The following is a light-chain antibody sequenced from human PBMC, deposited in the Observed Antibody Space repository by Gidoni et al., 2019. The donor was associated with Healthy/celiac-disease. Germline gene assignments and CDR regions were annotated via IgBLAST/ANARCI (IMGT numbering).Light chain of an antibody. CDR1: QSVLYSSNNKNY. CDR2: WAS. Sequence: IVMTQSPASLAVSLGERATINCKSSQSVLYSSNNKNYLAWYQQKPGQPPKLLIYWASTRESGVPDRFSVSGSGTDFTLTISSLQAKDVAVYYCQQYYSTPFTFXPXTKVXI. J-gene: IGKJ3*01. V-gene: IGKV4-1*01. CDR3: QQYYSTPFT.